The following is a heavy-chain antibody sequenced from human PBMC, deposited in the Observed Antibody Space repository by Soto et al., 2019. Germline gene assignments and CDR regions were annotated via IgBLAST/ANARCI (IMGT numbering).Heavy chain of an antibody. CDR1: GYAFSRYA. CDR2: ISASGGTA. Sequence: EVQLLESGGGLIQPGGSLRLSCAASGYAFSRYAMSWVRQAPGKGLEWVSGISASGGTANLADSVEGRCTISRDNSKSTLYLQMNSLRAEDTAVYYCAKLTYPSDTTGFYYERVSGWIDSCGQGTLVTVSS. J-gene: IGHJ5*01. V-gene: IGHV3-23*01. D-gene: IGHD3-22*01. CDR3: AKLTYPSDTTGFYYERVSGWIDS.